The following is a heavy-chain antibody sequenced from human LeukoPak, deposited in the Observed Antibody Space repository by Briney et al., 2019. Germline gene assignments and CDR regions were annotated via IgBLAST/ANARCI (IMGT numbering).Heavy chain of an antibody. CDR3: AKASWVSSTDAVR. CDR1: GLSFSSFA. CDR2: IRGNGET. J-gene: IGHJ4*02. V-gene: IGHV3-23*01. D-gene: IGHD3-16*01. Sequence: GGSLRLSCAASGLSFSSFAMSWVRQGPARGLEWVSSIRGNGETCYADSVKGRFTLSSDSSRNTVYFQLNNLRVEDTAIYYCAKASWVSSTDAVRWGQGTLVTVSS.